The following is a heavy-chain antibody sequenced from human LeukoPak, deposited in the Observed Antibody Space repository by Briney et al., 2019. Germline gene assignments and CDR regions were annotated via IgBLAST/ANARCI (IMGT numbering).Heavy chain of an antibody. CDR3: ARHARYCGTTSCYCKY. Sequence: GESLKISFKGSGYRFTSYWISWVRQMPGKGSEWRGRIDPSDSYANDSPSFQGHVTISADKSISTAYLQWNSLEASDTAMYYCARHARYCGTTSCYCKYWGQGTLVTVSS. D-gene: IGHD2-2*01. V-gene: IGHV5-10-1*01. J-gene: IGHJ4*02. CDR2: IDPSDSYA. CDR1: GYRFTSYW.